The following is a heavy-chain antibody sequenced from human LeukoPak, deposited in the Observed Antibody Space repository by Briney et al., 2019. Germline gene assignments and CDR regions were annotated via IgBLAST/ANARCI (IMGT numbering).Heavy chain of an antibody. V-gene: IGHV3-7*01. CDR3: ATRNNFEY. Sequence: PGGFLRLSCTVSGFTSFSGHWMNWVRQAPGKGLEWVANIRFDGSEIGYGDSVEGRFIISRDNSKNSLYLQMNSLRAEDTAVYYCATRNNFEYWGQGTLVTVSS. CDR1: GFTSFSGHW. CDR2: IRFDGSEI. J-gene: IGHJ4*02.